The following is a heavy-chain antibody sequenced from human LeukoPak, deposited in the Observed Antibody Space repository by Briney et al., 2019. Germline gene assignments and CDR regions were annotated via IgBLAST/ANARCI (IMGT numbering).Heavy chain of an antibody. CDR1: GGTFISYA. J-gene: IGHJ5*02. Sequence: ASVKVSCKASGGTFISYAISWVRQAPGQGLEWMGGIIPIFGTANYAQKFQGRVTITADESTSTAYMELSSLRSEDTAVYYCARHHYSSGWYGWFDPWGQGTLVTVSS. CDR2: IIPIFGTA. D-gene: IGHD6-19*01. V-gene: IGHV1-69*13. CDR3: ARHHYSSGWYGWFDP.